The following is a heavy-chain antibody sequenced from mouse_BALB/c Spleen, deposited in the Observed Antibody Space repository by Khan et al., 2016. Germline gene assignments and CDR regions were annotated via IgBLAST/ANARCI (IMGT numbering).Heavy chain of an antibody. CDR2: IWGGGST. D-gene: IGHD2-4*01. J-gene: IGHJ3*01. CDR3: ATIYYDYAASAY. V-gene: IGHV2-2*02. CDR1: GFSLTSYG. Sequence: VQLKQSGPGLVQPSQSLSITCTVSGFSLTSYGVHWVRQSPGKGLEWLGVIWGGGSTDYNAAFISRLSISKDNSKSQVFFKMNSLQTNDTAIYYCATIYYDYAASAYWRQGTLVTVSA.